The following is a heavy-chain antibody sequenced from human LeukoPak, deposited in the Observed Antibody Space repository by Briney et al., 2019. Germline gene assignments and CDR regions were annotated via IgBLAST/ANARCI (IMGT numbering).Heavy chain of an antibody. CDR2: ISGSGGST. D-gene: IGHD3-9*01. V-gene: IGHV3-23*01. J-gene: IGHJ5*02. CDR1: GFTFSSYA. Sequence: PGGSLRLSCAASGFTFSSYAMSWVRQAPGKGLEWVSAISGSGGSTYYADSVKGRFTISRDNSKNTLYLQMNSLRAEDTAVYYCVSPTYGGYFDRLSGTWGQGTLVTVSS. CDR3: VSPTYGGYFDRLSGT.